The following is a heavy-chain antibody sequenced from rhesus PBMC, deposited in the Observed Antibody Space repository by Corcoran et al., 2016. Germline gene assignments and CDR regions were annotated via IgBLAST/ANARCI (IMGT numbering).Heavy chain of an antibody. D-gene: IGHD3S6*01. CDR3: AMSHYEDDYGYYYTRELDV. CDR2: IYGISGGT. V-gene: IGHV4-147*01. CDR1: GGPLRSNY. Sequence: QVQLQESGPGRGTPSETLFLTCAVSGGPLRSNYRSWIGAPPGKGLEGVGRIYGISGGTSYNPSLTSLVTISTDTSKNQFSLKLSSVAAADTAVYYCAMSHYEDDYGYYYTRELDVWGRGVLVTVSS. J-gene: IGHJ5-2*02.